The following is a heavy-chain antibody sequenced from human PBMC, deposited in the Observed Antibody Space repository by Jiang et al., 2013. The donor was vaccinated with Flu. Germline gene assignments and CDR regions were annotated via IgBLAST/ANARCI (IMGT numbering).Heavy chain of an antibody. CDR2: VYYSGST. J-gene: IGHJ4*02. V-gene: IGHV4-39*07. Sequence: GSGLVKPSETLSLTCTVSGGSIISTSYNWGWIRQPPGKGLEWVGSVYYSGSTNYTPSLKSRVTISVDTSKNQFSLKLSSVTAADTAVYYCARTFTSGGVPIDYWGQGTLVTVSS. D-gene: IGHD2-2*01. CDR1: GGSIISTSYN. CDR3: ARTFTSGGVPIDY.